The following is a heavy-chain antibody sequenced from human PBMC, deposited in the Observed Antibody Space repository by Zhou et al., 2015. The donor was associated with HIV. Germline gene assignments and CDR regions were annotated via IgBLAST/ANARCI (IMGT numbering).Heavy chain of an antibody. CDR3: ATDDIGGYHSFNY. CDR1: GYAFTYYA. J-gene: IGHJ4*02. V-gene: IGHV1-18*01. Sequence: QVQLVQSGGEVKKPGASVKVSCKTSGYAFTYYAISWVRQAPGQGLEWMGWINADNGKTNYAQKFQGRVTLTTDRSTRTAYMELRTLRSDDAAIYYCATDDIGGYHSFNYWGQGTLVSVSS. D-gene: IGHD3-22*01. CDR2: INADNGKT.